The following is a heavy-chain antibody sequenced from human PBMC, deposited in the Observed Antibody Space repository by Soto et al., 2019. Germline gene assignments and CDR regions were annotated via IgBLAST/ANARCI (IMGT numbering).Heavy chain of an antibody. CDR2: IYYSGST. D-gene: IGHD6-6*01. Sequence: SETLSLTCTVSGGSISSSSYYWGWIRQPPGKGLEWIGSIYYSGSTYYNPSLKSRVTISVDTSKNQFSLKLSSVTAADTAVYYCARVISVAAQTVRFDPWGQGTLVTVSS. V-gene: IGHV4-39*01. CDR3: ARVISVAAQTVRFDP. J-gene: IGHJ5*02. CDR1: GGSISSSSYY.